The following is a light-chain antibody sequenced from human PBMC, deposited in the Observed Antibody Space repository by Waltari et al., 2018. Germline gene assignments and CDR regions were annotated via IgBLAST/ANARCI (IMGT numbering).Light chain of an antibody. V-gene: IGLV2-23*02. CDR2: EVN. CDR1: SSDVGSYNL. J-gene: IGLJ1*01. CDR3: CSYAGSRTYV. Sequence: QSALTQPASVSGSPGQSVTISCTGASSDVGSYNLVSWYRQPPGKAPKLVIYEVNRRPSGVSSRFLGAKSGNTVSLTISGLQTEDEAEYFRCSYAGSRTYVFGTGTKVTVL.